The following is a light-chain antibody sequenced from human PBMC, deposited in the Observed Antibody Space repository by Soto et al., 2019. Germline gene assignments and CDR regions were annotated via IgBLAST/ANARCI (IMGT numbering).Light chain of an antibody. J-gene: IGKJ1*01. CDR1: QDVGSAY. V-gene: IGKV3-20*01. CDR2: AAS. Sequence: EIVMTQSPGTLSLSPGERATLSCKASQDVGSAYLAWYQQKFGQAPRLLIHAASSRATGIPDRFSGSGSGTDFTLTISRLEPEDFAVYYCQQYNNWPRTFGQGTKVDIK. CDR3: QQYNNWPRT.